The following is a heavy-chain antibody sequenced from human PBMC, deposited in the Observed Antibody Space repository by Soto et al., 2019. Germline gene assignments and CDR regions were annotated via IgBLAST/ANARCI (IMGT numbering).Heavy chain of an antibody. D-gene: IGHD3-22*01. J-gene: IGHJ4*02. V-gene: IGHV3-9*01. Sequence: EVQLVESGGGLEQPGRSLRLSCAASGFCFDDFAMHWVRQAPGKGLEWVSGLSWNGGYIAYADSVKGRFTISRDNAKNSLCLHVSSLRVEDTALYYCVKDRDYFDSSGYFDYWGQGTLVTVSS. CDR2: LSWNGGYI. CDR1: GFCFDDFA. CDR3: VKDRDYFDSSGYFDY.